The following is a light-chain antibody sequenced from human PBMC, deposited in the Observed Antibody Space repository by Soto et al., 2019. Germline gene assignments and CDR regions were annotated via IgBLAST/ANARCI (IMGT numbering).Light chain of an antibody. CDR3: QQYGSSPPIT. CDR1: QSVSSSY. J-gene: IGKJ5*01. V-gene: IGKV3-20*01. CDR2: GAS. Sequence: EIVLTQSPGTLSLSPGERATLSCRASQSVSSSYLAWYQQKPGQAPRLLIYGASSRATGIPDRFSCSGSGTDFTLTISRLEPEDFAVYYCQQYGSSPPITFGQGTRLESK.